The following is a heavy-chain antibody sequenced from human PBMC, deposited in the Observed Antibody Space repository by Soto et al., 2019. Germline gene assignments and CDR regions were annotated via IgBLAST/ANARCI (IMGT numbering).Heavy chain of an antibody. CDR1: GGSISSTNW. Sequence: QVQLRESGPGLVKTSRTLSLTCAVSGGSISSTNWWTWVRQPPGKGLEWIGEIYHSGSPTFSPSLRGRATISVDQSNSQFSLRLRSRTAADTAVYYWATLPPRIVVAPLPIPTWGQGILVTVSS. CDR3: ATLPPRIVVAPLPIPT. J-gene: IGHJ5*02. D-gene: IGHD2-21*01. CDR2: IYHSGSP. V-gene: IGHV4-4*02.